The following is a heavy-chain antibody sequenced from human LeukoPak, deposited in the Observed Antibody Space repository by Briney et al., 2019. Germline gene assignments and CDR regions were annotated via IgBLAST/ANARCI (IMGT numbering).Heavy chain of an antibody. V-gene: IGHV1-2*02. D-gene: IGHD2-2*01. J-gene: IGHJ4*02. CDR2: INPNSGGT. CDR1: GYSFTGYY. CDR3: ARDQVVVVPAAMVD. Sequence: ASVKVSCKASGYSFTGYYMHWVRQAPGQGLEWMGWINPNSGGTNYAQKFQGRVTMTRDTSISTAYMELSRLRSDDTAVYYCARDQVVVVPAAMVDWGQGTLVTVSS.